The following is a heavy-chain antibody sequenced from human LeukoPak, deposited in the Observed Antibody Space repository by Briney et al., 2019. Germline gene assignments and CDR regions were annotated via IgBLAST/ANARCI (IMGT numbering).Heavy chain of an antibody. V-gene: IGHV4-59*08. CDR2: IYYSGTT. CDR3: ASENYGSGSLNY. J-gene: IGHJ4*02. CDR1: GGSISGYY. D-gene: IGHD3-10*01. Sequence: SDTLFLTCTVSGGSISGYYWTWIRQPPGKGLEWIGYIYYSGTTNYNPALESRVTVSIDTSRNQFSLRLSSVTAADTAVYHCASENYGSGSLNYWGQGTLVTVSS.